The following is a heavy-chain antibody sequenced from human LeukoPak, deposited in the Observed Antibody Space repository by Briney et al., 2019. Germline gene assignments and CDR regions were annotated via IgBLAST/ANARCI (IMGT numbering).Heavy chain of an antibody. CDR3: ARGATMVRGVIDHDAFDI. J-gene: IGHJ3*02. CDR2: IYYSGST. V-gene: IGHV4-59*01. Sequence: SETLSHTCTVSGGSISSYYWSWIRQPPGNGLEWIGYIYYSGSTNYNPSLKSRVTISVDTSKNQFSLKLSSVTAADTAVYYCARGATMVRGVIDHDAFDIWGQGTMVTVSS. CDR1: GGSISSYY. D-gene: IGHD3-10*01.